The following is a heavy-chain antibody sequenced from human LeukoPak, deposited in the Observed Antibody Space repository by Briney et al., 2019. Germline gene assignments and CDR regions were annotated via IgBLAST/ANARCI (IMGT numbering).Heavy chain of an antibody. J-gene: IGHJ3*02. CDR1: GGSISSYY. CDR2: IYYSGST. V-gene: IGHV4-59*01. D-gene: IGHD3-10*01. Sequence: PSETLSLTCTVSGGSISSYYWSWIRQPPGKGLEWIGYIYYSGSTNYNPSLKSRVTISVDTSKNQFSLNLNSVTAADTAVYYCARRITMVRGVIMGDALDIWGQGTMVTVSS. CDR3: ARRITMVRGVIMGDALDI.